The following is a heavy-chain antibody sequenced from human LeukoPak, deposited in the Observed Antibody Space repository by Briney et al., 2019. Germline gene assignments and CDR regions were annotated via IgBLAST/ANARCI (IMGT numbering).Heavy chain of an antibody. Sequence: SVKVSCKASGGTFSSYAISWVRQAPGQGLEWMGGIIPIFGTANYAQKFQGRVTITADESTSTAYMELSSLRSEDTAVYYCARVRSGSDSGWETFDIWGQGTMVTVSS. J-gene: IGHJ3*02. D-gene: IGHD5-12*01. CDR2: IIPIFGTA. CDR1: GGTFSSYA. V-gene: IGHV1-69*13. CDR3: ARVRSGSDSGWETFDI.